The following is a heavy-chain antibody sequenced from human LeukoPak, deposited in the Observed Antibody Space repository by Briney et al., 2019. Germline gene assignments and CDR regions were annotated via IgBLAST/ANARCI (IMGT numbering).Heavy chain of an antibody. CDR2: INHSGST. Sequence: SETLSLTCAVYGGSFSGYYWSWIRQPPGKGLEWIGEINHSGSTNYNPSLKSRVTISVDTSKNQFSLKLSSVTAADTAVYYCARRPPYSSGWYKTVGAPNWFDPWGQGTLVTVSS. D-gene: IGHD6-19*01. CDR3: ARRPPYSSGWYKTVGAPNWFDP. CDR1: GGSFSGYY. V-gene: IGHV4-34*01. J-gene: IGHJ5*02.